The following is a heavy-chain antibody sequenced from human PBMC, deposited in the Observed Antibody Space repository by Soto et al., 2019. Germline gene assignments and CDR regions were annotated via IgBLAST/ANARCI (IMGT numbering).Heavy chain of an antibody. CDR3: ARVRNDYTNCWFDP. D-gene: IGHD4-4*01. Sequence: SETLSLTCAVSGCSITSGGYYWSWIRHHPGRGLELIASIYYNGATYHNPSLKSRVTISARPSENQFSLRLSSVTTADKAVYYCARVRNDYTNCWFDPGRKGPLVIVSS. J-gene: IGHJ5*02. CDR2: IYYNGAT. CDR1: GCSITSGGYY. V-gene: IGHV4-31*11.